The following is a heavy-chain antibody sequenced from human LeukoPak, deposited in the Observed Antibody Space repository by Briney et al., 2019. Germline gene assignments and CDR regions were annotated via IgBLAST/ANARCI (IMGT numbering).Heavy chain of an antibody. V-gene: IGHV4-34*01. CDR1: GGSFSGYY. D-gene: IGHD6-19*01. CDR2: INHSGST. Sequence: PSETLSLTCAVYGGSFSGYYWSWIHQPPGKGLEWIGEINHSGSTNYNPSLKSRVTISVDTSKNQFSLKLSSVTAADTAVYYCASSGWSGVDYWGQGTLVAVSS. CDR3: ASSGWSGVDY. J-gene: IGHJ4*02.